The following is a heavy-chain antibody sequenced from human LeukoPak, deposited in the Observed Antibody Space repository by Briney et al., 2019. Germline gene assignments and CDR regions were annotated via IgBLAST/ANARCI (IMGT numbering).Heavy chain of an antibody. CDR2: ISGSGGDT. D-gene: IGHD5-12*01. CDR1: GFTFTSCA. Sequence: PGGSLRLSCAASGFTFTSCAMSWVRQAPGKGLEWVSAISGSGGDTYYADSVKGRFTISRDNSKNTLYLQMNSLRAEDTAVYYCAKSLIGSGYGWAPFDYWGQRTLVTVST. CDR3: AKSLIGSGYGWAPFDY. J-gene: IGHJ4*02. V-gene: IGHV3-23*01.